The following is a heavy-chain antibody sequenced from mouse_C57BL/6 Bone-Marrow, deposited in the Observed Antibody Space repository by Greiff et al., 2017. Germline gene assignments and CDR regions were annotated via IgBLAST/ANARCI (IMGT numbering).Heavy chain of an antibody. Sequence: EVMLVESGGDLVKPGGSLKLSCEASGFTFSSYGMSWVRQTPDKRLEWVATISSGGSYTYYPDSVKGRFTISRDNAKNTLYLQMSSLKSEDTAMYYCARQDSFDYWGQGTTLTVSS. V-gene: IGHV5-6*01. J-gene: IGHJ2*01. CDR2: ISSGGSYT. CDR3: ARQDSFDY. CDR1: GFTFSSYG.